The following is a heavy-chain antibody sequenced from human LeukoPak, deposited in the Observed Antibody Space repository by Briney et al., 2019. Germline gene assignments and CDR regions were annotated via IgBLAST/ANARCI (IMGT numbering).Heavy chain of an antibody. CDR3: ARDGSSQHTELHNWVGL. V-gene: IGHV1-46*01. CDR1: GYTFTSYY. J-gene: IGHJ5*02. D-gene: IGHD1-26*01. CDR2: NPSSGST. Sequence: ASVKVSCRASGYTFTSYYMHWVRQAPGQGLEWMGINPSSGSTAYAQKFQGRVTMTRDTSTSTVCMELSSLTSEDTAVYYCARDGSSQHTELHNWVGLWGPGTLVTVSS.